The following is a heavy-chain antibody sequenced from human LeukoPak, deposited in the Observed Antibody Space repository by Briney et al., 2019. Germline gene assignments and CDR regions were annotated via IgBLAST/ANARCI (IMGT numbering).Heavy chain of an antibody. CDR1: GFTFSNFS. J-gene: IGHJ4*02. Sequence: GGSLRLSCVVSGFTFSNFSMNWVRQAPGKGLEWVANIKQDGSEKYYVDSVKGRFTISRDNAKNSLYLQMNSLRAEDTAVYYCVRDLYRIVVVPHYFDYWGQGTLVTVSS. CDR2: IKQDGSEK. V-gene: IGHV3-7*01. CDR3: VRDLYRIVVVPHYFDY. D-gene: IGHD3-22*01.